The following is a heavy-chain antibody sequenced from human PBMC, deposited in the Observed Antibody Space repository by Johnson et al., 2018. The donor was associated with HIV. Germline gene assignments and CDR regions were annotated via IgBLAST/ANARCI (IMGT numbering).Heavy chain of an antibody. CDR1: GFSFSDYY. CDR2: ISSGGSTK. D-gene: IGHD3-22*01. Sequence: QVQLVESGGGLVKPGGSLRLSCEASGFSFSDYYMSWIRQAPGKGLEWISYISSGGSTKYYADSVKGRFTISRDNAKNSLYLQMNSLRAEDTAVYYCARGRPSGSHDAFDIWGQGTMVTVSS. V-gene: IGHV3-11*04. CDR3: ARGRPSGSHDAFDI. J-gene: IGHJ3*02.